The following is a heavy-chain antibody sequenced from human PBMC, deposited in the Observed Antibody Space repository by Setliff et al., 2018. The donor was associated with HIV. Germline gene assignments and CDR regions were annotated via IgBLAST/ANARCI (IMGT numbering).Heavy chain of an antibody. J-gene: IGHJ3*02. CDR3: ARDFKEDPNFDAFDM. CDR2: INWDGKRK. Sequence: PGGSLRLSCEASGFTFDDYGMSWVRHAPGKGLEGVSGINWDGKRKGYEDSVKGRFTISRDNAKNSLYLQIKSLRVEDTALYYCARDFKEDPNFDAFDMWGQGTMVTVSS. CDR1: GFTFDDYG. V-gene: IGHV3-20*04.